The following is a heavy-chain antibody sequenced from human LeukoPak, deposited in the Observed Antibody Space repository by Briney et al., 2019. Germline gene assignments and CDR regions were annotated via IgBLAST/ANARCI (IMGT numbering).Heavy chain of an antibody. J-gene: IGHJ4*02. D-gene: IGHD1-26*01. Sequence: GGSLRLSCAASGFTFSSYAMSWVRQTPGKGLEWVSTISGSGRYTFYADSVKGRFTISRDSSKNTLYLQMDSLRADDTAVYYCAKADVGATYFDCWGQGTLVSVSS. CDR2: ISGSGRYT. CDR3: AKADVGATYFDC. V-gene: IGHV3-23*01. CDR1: GFTFSSYA.